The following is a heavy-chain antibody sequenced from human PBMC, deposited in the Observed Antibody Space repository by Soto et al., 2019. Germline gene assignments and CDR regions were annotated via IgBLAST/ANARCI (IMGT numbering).Heavy chain of an antibody. D-gene: IGHD2-2*01. CDR2: IYYSGST. J-gene: IGHJ5*02. CDR3: ARATVGLRPAARRGWFDP. Sequence: PSETLSLTCTVSGGSISSDDYYWTWIRQPPWKGLEWIGYIYYSGSTYFNPSLRSRSSISLDTSKNQFSLMLSSVTAADTAVYYCARATVGLRPAARRGWFDPWGQGXPVTVYS. CDR1: GGSISSDDYY. V-gene: IGHV4-30-4*08.